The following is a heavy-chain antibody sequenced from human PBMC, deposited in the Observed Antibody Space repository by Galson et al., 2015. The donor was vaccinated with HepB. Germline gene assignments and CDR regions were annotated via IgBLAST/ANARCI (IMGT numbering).Heavy chain of an antibody. J-gene: IGHJ4*02. Sequence: SVKVSCKASGYTFTSYGISWVRQAPGQGLEWMGWISAYNGNTNYAQKLQGRVTMTTDTSTSTAYMELRSLRSDDTAVYYCARVEGVVVPAAPNPSFDYWGQGTLVTVSS. CDR1: GYTFTSYG. V-gene: IGHV1-18*01. CDR2: ISAYNGNT. D-gene: IGHD2-2*01. CDR3: ARVEGVVVPAAPNPSFDY.